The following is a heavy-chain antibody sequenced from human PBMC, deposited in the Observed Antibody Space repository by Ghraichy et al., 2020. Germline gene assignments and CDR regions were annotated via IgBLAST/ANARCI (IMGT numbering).Heavy chain of an antibody. Sequence: GGSLRLSCAASRFTFSSYNMNWVRQAPGKGLEWGSYISSSSTYIYYADSVKGRFTISRDNAKNSLYLQMNSLRAEDTAVYYCASTPTTVTTSRGFDYWGQVSLVTVSS. J-gene: IGHJ4*02. CDR1: RFTFSSYN. D-gene: IGHD4-17*01. CDR3: ASTPTTVTTSRGFDY. CDR2: ISSSSTYI. V-gene: IGHV3-21*01.